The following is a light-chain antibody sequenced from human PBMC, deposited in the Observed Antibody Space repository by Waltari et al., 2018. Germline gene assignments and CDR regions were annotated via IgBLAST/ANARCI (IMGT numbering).Light chain of an antibody. CDR2: WAS. Sequence: DIVVSQSLDSLAVSLGERATINCKSSQSVLYSSNNKNYLAWYQQKPGQPPKLLIYWASTRESGVPDRFSGSGSGTDFTLTISSLQAEDVAVYYCQQYYSTIFTFGPGTKVDIK. CDR3: QQYYSTIFT. CDR1: QSVLYSSNNKNY. J-gene: IGKJ3*01. V-gene: IGKV4-1*01.